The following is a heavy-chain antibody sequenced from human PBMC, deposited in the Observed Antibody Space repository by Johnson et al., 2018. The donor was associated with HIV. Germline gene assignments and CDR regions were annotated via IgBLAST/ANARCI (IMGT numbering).Heavy chain of an antibody. CDR1: GFTFRSYA. J-gene: IGHJ3*02. CDR2: ISSNGGRT. CDR3: AREGGGNLEAFDI. Sequence: MQLVESGGGLVQPGGSLRLSCAASGFTFRSYAMHWVRQAPGKGLEYVSAISSNGGRTYYANSVKGRFTISRDNSKNTLSLQMGSLRAEDMAVYYCAREGGGNLEAFDIWGQGTLVTVSS. D-gene: IGHD4-23*01. V-gene: IGHV3-64*01.